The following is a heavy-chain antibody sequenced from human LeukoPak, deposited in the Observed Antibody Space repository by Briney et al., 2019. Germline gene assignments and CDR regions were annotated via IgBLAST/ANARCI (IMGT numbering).Heavy chain of an antibody. CDR1: GGSISSFY. J-gene: IGHJ3*02. D-gene: IGHD5-24*01. Sequence: SETLSFTCTVSGGSISSFYWSWIRQPPGKGLEWIAYISYSGSTNYNPSLKSRVTISVDTSKHQFSMKLKSVTAADTAVYFCARGRWLPNAFDIWGQGTMVTVFS. CDR3: ARGRWLPNAFDI. V-gene: IGHV4-59*01. CDR2: ISYSGST.